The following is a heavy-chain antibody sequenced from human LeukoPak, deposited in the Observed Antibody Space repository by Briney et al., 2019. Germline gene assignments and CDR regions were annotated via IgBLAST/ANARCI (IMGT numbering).Heavy chain of an antibody. J-gene: IGHJ4*02. V-gene: IGHV4-59*01. D-gene: IGHD5-18*01. CDR1: GGSISSYY. CDR3: ARVGYSFGYGDFDY. CDR2: VYYSGST. Sequence: SETRSLTCTVSGGSISSYYWSWIRQPPGKGLEWIGYVYYSGSTTYNPSLKSRVTISVDTSKSQFSLKLSSVTAADTAVYFCARVGYSFGYGDFDYWGQGTLVTVSS.